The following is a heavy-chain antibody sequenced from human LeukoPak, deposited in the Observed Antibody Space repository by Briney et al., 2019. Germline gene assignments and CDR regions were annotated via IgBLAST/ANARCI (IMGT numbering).Heavy chain of an antibody. CDR3: AKDNYDSSGIWDY. D-gene: IGHD3-16*01. CDR1: GFTFSSYG. V-gene: IGHV3-30*18. J-gene: IGHJ4*02. CDR2: ITSDGNNK. Sequence: PGGSLRLSCAASGFTFSSYGMHWVRQAPGEGLEWVAVITSDGNNKFYAEAVKGRFTISRDNVKNTLYLQMNSLRPEDAAMYFCAKDNYDSSGIWDYWGQGTLVTVSS.